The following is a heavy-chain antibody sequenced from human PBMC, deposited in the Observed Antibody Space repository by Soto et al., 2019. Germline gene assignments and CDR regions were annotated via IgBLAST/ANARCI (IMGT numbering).Heavy chain of an antibody. Sequence: QVYLVESGGGVVQPGTSLRLSCAASGFTFSSYGMHWVRQTPGKGLDLVAVIWYDGSNKYYADSVKGRFTISRDNSKNTLYLQVNSLRVEDTAVYYCARAYGDWRYFDYWGQGTLVTVSS. J-gene: IGHJ4*02. CDR3: ARAYGDWRYFDY. V-gene: IGHV3-33*01. D-gene: IGHD4-17*01. CDR2: IWYDGSNK. CDR1: GFTFSSYG.